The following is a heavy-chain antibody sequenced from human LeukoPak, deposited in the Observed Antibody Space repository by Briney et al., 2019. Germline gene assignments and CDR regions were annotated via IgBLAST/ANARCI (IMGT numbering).Heavy chain of an antibody. CDR1: GFTFSSYA. D-gene: IGHD2-8*01. Sequence: PGGSLRLSCAASGFTFSSYAMSWVRQAPGKGLEWVSYISSSSSTIYYADSVKGRFTISRDNSKNTLYLQMNSLRAEDTAVYYCAKDIVLMVYAIGLDYWGQGTLVTVSS. J-gene: IGHJ4*02. V-gene: IGHV3-23*01. CDR3: AKDIVLMVYAIGLDY. CDR2: ISSSSSTI.